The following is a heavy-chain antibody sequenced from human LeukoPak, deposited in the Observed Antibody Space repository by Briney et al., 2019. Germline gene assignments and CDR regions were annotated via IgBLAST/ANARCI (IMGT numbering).Heavy chain of an antibody. V-gene: IGHV3-33*01. CDR1: GFTFSNSG. J-gene: IGHJ2*01. CDR2: IWHDGSNE. D-gene: IGHD3-16*01. Sequence: QPGRSLRLSCAASGFTFSNSGMHWARQAPGKGLDWVAVIWHDGSNEYYADSVKGRFTISRDNSKNTLYLQMNSLRAEDTAVYYCARDRSYVYWYFDLWGRGTLVTVSS. CDR3: ARDRSYVYWYFDL.